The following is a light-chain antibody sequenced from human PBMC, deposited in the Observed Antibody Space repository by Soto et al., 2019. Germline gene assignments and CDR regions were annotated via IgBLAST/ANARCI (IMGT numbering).Light chain of an antibody. V-gene: IGLV2-11*01. CDR1: SSDVGGYTY. CDR2: DIS. CDR3: ASYAGTYTVRV. J-gene: IGLJ3*02. Sequence: QSVLTQPRSVSGTPGQSVTISCTGTSSDVGGYTYVSWYQQPPGKAPKLIIYDISKRPSGVPDRFSGSKSGNSASLTISGLQAEDEADYYCASYAGTYTVRVFGGGTKLTVL.